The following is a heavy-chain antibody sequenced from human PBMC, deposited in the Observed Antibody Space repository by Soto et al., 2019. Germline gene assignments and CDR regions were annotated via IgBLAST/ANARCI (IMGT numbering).Heavy chain of an antibody. J-gene: IGHJ6*02. CDR3: ARDRGRVTIFGVVKGLGMDV. CDR2: TYYRSKWYN. Sequence: SQTLSLTCAISGDSGSSNTAAWNWIRQSPSRGLEWLGRTYYRSKWYNDYAVSVKSRITINPDTSKNQFSLQLNSVTPEDTAVYYCARDRGRVTIFGVVKGLGMDVWGQGTTVTVSS. CDR1: GDSGSSNTAA. V-gene: IGHV6-1*01. D-gene: IGHD3-3*01.